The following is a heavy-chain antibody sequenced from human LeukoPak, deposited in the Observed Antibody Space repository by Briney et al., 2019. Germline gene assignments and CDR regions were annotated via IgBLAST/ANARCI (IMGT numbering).Heavy chain of an antibody. D-gene: IGHD2-15*01. CDR3: AKDAPCSGGSCYQGYNDY. V-gene: IGHV3-23*01. J-gene: IGHJ4*02. Sequence: GGSLRLSCAASGFTFSSYAMSWVRQAPGEGLEWVSAISGSGGSTYYADSVKGRFTISRDNSKNTLYLQMNSLRAEDTAVYYCAKDAPCSGGSCYQGYNDYWGQGTLVTVSS. CDR1: GFTFSSYA. CDR2: ISGSGGST.